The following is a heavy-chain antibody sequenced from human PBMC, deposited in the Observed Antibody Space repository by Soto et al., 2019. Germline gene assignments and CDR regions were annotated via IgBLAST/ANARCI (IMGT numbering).Heavy chain of an antibody. V-gene: IGHV4-30-4*01. CDR1: GGSISSGDYY. CDR2: IYYSGST. CDR3: AWDSKSEYYYYGMDV. D-gene: IGHD6-13*01. J-gene: IGHJ6*02. Sequence: PSETLSLTCTVSGGSISSGDYYWSWIRQPPGKGLEWIGYIYYSGSTYYNPSLKSRVTISVDTSKNQFSLKLSSVTAADTAVYYCAWDSKSEYYYYGMDVWGQGTTVTVSS.